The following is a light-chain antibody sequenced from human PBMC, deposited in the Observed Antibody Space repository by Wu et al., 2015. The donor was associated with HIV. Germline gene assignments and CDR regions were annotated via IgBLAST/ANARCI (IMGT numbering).Light chain of an antibody. Sequence: EIVLTQSPATLSLSPGRRATLSCRASQSIDSDLGWYQQRPGQAPRLLIYDASSRATGIPARSSGSGSGTEFTLTISSLEPEDFGVYYCQQHANWPLTFGQGTRLEIK. CDR2: DAS. J-gene: IGKJ5*01. CDR3: QQHANWPLT. V-gene: IGKV3-11*01. CDR1: QSIDSD.